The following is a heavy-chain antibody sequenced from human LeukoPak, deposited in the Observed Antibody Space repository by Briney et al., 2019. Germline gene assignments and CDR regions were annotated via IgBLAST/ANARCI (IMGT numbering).Heavy chain of an antibody. J-gene: IGHJ5*02. Sequence: SVKVSCKASGGTFSSYAISWVRQAPGQGLEWMGGIIPIFGTANYAQKFQGRVTITADKSTSTAYMELSSLRSEDTAVYYCARHYSASGWFDPWGQGTLVTVSS. CDR2: IIPIFGTA. D-gene: IGHD4/OR15-4a*01. CDR3: ARHYSASGWFDP. CDR1: GGTFSSYA. V-gene: IGHV1-69*06.